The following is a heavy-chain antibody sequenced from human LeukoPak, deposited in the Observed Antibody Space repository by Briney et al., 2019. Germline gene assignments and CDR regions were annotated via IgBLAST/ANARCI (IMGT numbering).Heavy chain of an antibody. D-gene: IGHD3-10*01. CDR3: ARAFGSGRGFDY. CDR1: GYSISSGYY. Sequence: SETLSLTCTVPGYSISSGYYWGWIRQPPGKGLEWIGNIYHSGNTYYNPSLKSRVTISVDTSNNQFSLKMSSVAAADTAVYYCARAFGSGRGFDYWGQGTLVTVSS. CDR2: IYHSGNT. J-gene: IGHJ4*02. V-gene: IGHV4-38-2*02.